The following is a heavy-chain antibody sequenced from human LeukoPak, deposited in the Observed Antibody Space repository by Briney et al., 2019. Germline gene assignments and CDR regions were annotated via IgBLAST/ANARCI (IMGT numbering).Heavy chain of an antibody. CDR3: AREGDSNLSYYYMDV. CDR2: IYYSGST. CDR1: GGSISSYY. Sequence: SETLSLTCTVSGGSISSYYWSWIRQPPGKGLEWIGDIYYSGSTNYNPSFKSRVTISVDTSKNQFPLMLSTVTAADTAVYYCAREGDSNLSYYYMDVWGKGTTVTVSS. J-gene: IGHJ6*03. D-gene: IGHD4-11*01. V-gene: IGHV4-59*01.